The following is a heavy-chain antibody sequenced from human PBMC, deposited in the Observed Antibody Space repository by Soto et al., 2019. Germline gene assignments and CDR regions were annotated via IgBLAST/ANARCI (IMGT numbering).Heavy chain of an antibody. CDR2: ISWDGGST. Sequence: GGSLRLSCAASGFTFDDYTMHWVRQAPGKGLEWVSLISWDGGSTYYADSVKGRFTISRDNSKNSLYLQMNSLRTEDTALYYCATGSGVVVPAALDYWGQGTLVTVSS. D-gene: IGHD2-2*01. CDR1: GFTFDDYT. V-gene: IGHV3-43*01. J-gene: IGHJ4*02. CDR3: ATGSGVVVPAALDY.